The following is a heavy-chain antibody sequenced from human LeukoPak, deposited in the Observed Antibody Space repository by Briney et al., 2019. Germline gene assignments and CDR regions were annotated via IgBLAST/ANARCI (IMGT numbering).Heavy chain of an antibody. J-gene: IGHJ4*02. V-gene: IGHV1-69*06. CDR3: ARLIAGDFDY. CDR2: LIPIFGTA. CDR1: GGTFSSYA. Sequence: SSVKVSRQASGGTFSSYAISWVRQAPAQGLEWMGGLIPIFGTANYAQKFQGRVTITADKSTSTAYMELSSLRSEDTAVYYCARLIAGDFDYWGQGTLVTVSS. D-gene: IGHD3-10*01.